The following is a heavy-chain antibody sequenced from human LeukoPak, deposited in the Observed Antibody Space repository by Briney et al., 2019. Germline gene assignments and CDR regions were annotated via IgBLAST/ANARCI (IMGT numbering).Heavy chain of an antibody. V-gene: IGHV1-58*02. CDR3: AAETYCSGGSCYGEFDY. CDR1: GFTFTSSA. D-gene: IGHD2-15*01. J-gene: IGHJ4*02. Sequence: SVKVSCKASGFTFTSSAMQWVRQARGQRLEWIGWIVVGNGNTNYAQKFQERVTITRDMSTSTAYMELSSLRSEDTAVYYCAAETYCSGGSCYGEFDYWGQGTLVTVSS. CDR2: IVVGNGNT.